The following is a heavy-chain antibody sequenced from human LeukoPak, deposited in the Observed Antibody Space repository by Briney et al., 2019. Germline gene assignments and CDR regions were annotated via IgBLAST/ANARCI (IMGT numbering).Heavy chain of an antibody. CDR1: GFTFSSYA. D-gene: IGHD3-10*01. J-gene: IGHJ4*02. CDR3: AKGGELTSYYFDY. CDR2: ISYDGSNK. Sequence: PGRSLRLSCAASGFTFSSYAMHWVRQAPGKGLEWVAVISYDGSNKYYADSVKGRFTISRDNPKNTLYLQMNSLRAEDTAVYYCAKGGELTSYYFDYWGQGTLVTVSS. V-gene: IGHV3-30*04.